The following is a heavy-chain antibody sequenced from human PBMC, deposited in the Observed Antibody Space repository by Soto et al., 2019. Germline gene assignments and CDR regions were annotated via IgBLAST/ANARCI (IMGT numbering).Heavy chain of an antibody. CDR3: ATVSAWQFYFFMGV. CDR2: MNPNSGDT. CDR1: GYTFTNYD. V-gene: IGHV1-8*01. Sequence: QVQLVQSGAEVKKPGASVKVSCKASGYTFTNYDINWVRQATGRGLEWMGWMNPNSGDTGYAQNFQGRVTMTRNTSISTAYMELSSLRSEDTAGYYCATVSAWQFYFFMGVWGKGTTVTVSS. J-gene: IGHJ6*03. D-gene: IGHD6-19*01.